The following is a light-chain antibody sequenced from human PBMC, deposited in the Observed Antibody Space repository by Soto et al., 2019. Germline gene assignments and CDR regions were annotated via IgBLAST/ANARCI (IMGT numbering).Light chain of an antibody. V-gene: IGKV3-15*01. Sequence: DRLMTRSPDTLSASPGEGATLSCRASQGIGDTLAWYQHKPGQTPRLLIYDTSTRATGVPARFSGSRSGTEFTLTISSLQSEDFAVYYCQRYNNWPLTFGGGTKVDIK. CDR3: QRYNNWPLT. J-gene: IGKJ4*01. CDR2: DTS. CDR1: QGIGDT.